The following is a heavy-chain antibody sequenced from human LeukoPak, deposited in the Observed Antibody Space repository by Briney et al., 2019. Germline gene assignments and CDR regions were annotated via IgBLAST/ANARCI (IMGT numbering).Heavy chain of an antibody. CDR1: GGTFSSYA. V-gene: IGHV1-69*04. D-gene: IGHD3-10*01. CDR2: IIPIFGIA. CDR3: ARSYRRYGSGSYSHDYYHGMDV. J-gene: IGHJ6*02. Sequence: SVKVSCKASGGTFSSYAISWVRQAPGQGLEWMGRIIPIFGIANYAQKFQGRVTITADKSTSTAYMELSSLRSEDTAVYYCARSYRRYGSGSYSHDYYHGMDVWGQGTTVTVSS.